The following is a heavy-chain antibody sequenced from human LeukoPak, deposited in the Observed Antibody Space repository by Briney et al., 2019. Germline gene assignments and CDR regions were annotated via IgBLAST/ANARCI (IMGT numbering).Heavy chain of an antibody. V-gene: IGHV1-2*02. D-gene: IGHD6-13*01. CDR3: ARVRTAAGAEGFDS. CDR1: GYTFTGYY. J-gene: IGHJ4*02. CDR2: INPNTGGT. Sequence: GASVKVSCKASGYTFTGYYIHWVRQAPGQGLEWMGWINPNTGGTKYVQRFQGRVTMTRDTSINTAYMELSSLISDDTAMYYCARVRTAAGAEGFDSWGQGTLVTVSS.